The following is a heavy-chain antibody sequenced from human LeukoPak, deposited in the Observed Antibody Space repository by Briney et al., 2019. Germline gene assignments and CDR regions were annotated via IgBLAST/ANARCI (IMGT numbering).Heavy chain of an antibody. V-gene: IGHV3-21*01. Sequence: GGSLRLSCAASGFTFSSYSMNWVRQAPGKGLEWVSSINRESTYIHDADSVKGRFAISRDNAKNLLYLQMNSLRVEDTAVYYCVREGYTHGHSLYYFDYWGQGALVTVSS. J-gene: IGHJ4*02. CDR1: GFTFSSYS. CDR2: INRESTYI. D-gene: IGHD5-18*01. CDR3: VREGYTHGHSLYYFDY.